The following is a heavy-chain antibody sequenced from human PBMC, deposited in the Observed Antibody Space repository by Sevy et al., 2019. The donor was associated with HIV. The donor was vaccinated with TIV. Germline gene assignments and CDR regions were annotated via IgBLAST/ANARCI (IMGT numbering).Heavy chain of an antibody. J-gene: IGHJ4*02. CDR2: ISGSGGST. V-gene: IGHV3-23*01. CDR3: AKRADATYYYVSSGYFGY. Sequence: GGSLRLSCAASGFTFSSYAMSWVRQAPGKGLEWVSAISGSGGSTYYADSVKGRFTISRDNSKNTLYLQMNSLRAEDTAVYYCAKRADATYYYVSSGYFGYWGQGTLVTVSS. CDR1: GFTFSSYA. D-gene: IGHD3-22*01.